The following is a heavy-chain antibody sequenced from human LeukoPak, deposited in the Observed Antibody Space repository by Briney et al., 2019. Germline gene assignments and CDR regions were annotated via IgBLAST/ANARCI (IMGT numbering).Heavy chain of an antibody. CDR1: GFTFSSYA. D-gene: IGHD3-10*01. CDR3: VRVAGFFDF. CDR2: ISGSGGST. Sequence: PGGSLRLSCAASGFTFSSYAMSWVRQAPGKGLEWVSAISGSGGSTYYADSVKGRFTISRDNSKNTLYLQINSLRVEDTALYYCVRVAGFFDFWGQGTLVTVSS. V-gene: IGHV3-23*01. J-gene: IGHJ4*02.